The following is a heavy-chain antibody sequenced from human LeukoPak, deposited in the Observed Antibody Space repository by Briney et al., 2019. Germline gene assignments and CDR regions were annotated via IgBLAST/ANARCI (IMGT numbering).Heavy chain of an antibody. J-gene: IGHJ3*02. CDR2: INHSGST. D-gene: IGHD5-24*01. CDR3: ARAGEMATITPGAFDI. CDR1: GGSFSGYY. V-gene: IGHV4-34*01. Sequence: KSSETLSLTCAVYGGSFSGYYWSWIRQPPGKGLEWIGEINHSGSTNYNPSLKSRVTISVDTSKNQFSLKLSSVTAADTAVYYCARAGEMATITPGAFDIWGQGTMVTVSS.